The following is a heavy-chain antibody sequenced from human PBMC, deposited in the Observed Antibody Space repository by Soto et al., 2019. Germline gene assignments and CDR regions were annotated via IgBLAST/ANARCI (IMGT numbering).Heavy chain of an antibody. D-gene: IGHD5-12*01. J-gene: IGHJ4*02. Sequence: QVQLQQWGAGLLKPSETLSLTCAVYGGSFSGYYWSWIRQPPGKGLEWIGEINHSGSTNYNPSLKVRTTISVDTSKNQFSLKLSSVTAADTAVYYCARVNAGVYRGYDIGDYWGQGTLVTVSS. CDR3: ARVNAGVYRGYDIGDY. CDR2: INHSGST. V-gene: IGHV4-34*01. CDR1: GGSFSGYY.